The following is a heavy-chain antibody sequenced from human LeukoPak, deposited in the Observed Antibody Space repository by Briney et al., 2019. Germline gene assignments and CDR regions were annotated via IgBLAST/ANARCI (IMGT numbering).Heavy chain of an antibody. CDR1: GYTFTGYY. J-gene: IGHJ4*02. V-gene: IGHV1-2*06. Sequence: ASVKVSCKASGYTFTGYYMHWVRRAPRQGLEWMGRINPNSGDTNYAQKFQGRVTMTRDTSISTAYMELSRLRSDDTAVYYCARDYCSSTSCLFDYWGQGALVTVSS. CDR3: ARDYCSSTSCLFDY. CDR2: INPNSGDT. D-gene: IGHD2-2*01.